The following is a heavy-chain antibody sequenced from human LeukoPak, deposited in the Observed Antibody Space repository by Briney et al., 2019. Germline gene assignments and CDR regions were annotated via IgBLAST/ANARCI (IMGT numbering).Heavy chain of an antibody. CDR2: IYTSGST. J-gene: IGHJ5*02. V-gene: IGHV4-4*07. CDR1: GGSISSYY. CDR3: ARGGAVNWFDP. D-gene: IGHD6-19*01. Sequence: SETLSLTCTVSGGSISSYYWSWVRQPAGKGLEWIGRIYTSGSTNYNPSLKSRVTISVDTSKNQFSLKLSSVTAADTAVYYCARGGAVNWFDPWGQGTLVTVSS.